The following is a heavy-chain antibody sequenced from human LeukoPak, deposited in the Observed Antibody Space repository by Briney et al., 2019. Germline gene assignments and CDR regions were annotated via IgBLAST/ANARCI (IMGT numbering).Heavy chain of an antibody. CDR3: ARDRVPIGGYYYGMDV. D-gene: IGHD3-10*01. CDR1: GFTFGSYG. V-gene: IGHV3-33*01. Sequence: GGSLRLSCAASGFTFGSYGMHWVRQAPGKGLEWVAVIWYDGSNKYYADSVKGRFTISRDNSKNTLYLQMNSLRAEDTAVYYCARDRVPIGGYYYGMDVWGQGTTVTVSS. CDR2: IWYDGSNK. J-gene: IGHJ6*02.